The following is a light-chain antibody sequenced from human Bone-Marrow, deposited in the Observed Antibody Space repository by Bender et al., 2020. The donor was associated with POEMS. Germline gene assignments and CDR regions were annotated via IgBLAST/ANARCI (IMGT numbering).Light chain of an antibody. V-gene: IGLV3-1*01. J-gene: IGLJ2*01. CDR1: NLGAKD. CDR3: QTWDSSTAV. Sequence: SYELTQPPSVSVSPGQTASISCSGDNLGAKDACWYQQKPGQSPVLVFYEGRQRPSGIPERFSGSISGNTATLTISGTQAVDEGDYYCQTWDSSTAVFGGGTKLTVL. CDR2: EGR.